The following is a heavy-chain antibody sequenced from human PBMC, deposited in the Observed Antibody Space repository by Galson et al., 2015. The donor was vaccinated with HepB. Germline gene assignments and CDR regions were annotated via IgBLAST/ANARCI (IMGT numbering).Heavy chain of an antibody. CDR2: FSGSSGST. J-gene: IGHJ4*02. Sequence: SLRLSCAASGFIFSSFAMRWVRQAPGKGLEWVSTFSGSSGSTYYADSVKGRLTISRDNSKKTLYLQMNCLRAEDTAVYYCAKGTGWDLRGFDYWGQGTLVTVSS. D-gene: IGHD1-26*01. CDR1: GFIFSSFA. V-gene: IGHV3-23*01. CDR3: AKGTGWDLRGFDY.